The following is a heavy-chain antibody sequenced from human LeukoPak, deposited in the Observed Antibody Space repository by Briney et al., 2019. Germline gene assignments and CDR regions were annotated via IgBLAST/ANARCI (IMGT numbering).Heavy chain of an antibody. CDR3: ARLYDFWSGYYYYYGMDV. CDR1: GGSFSGYH. D-gene: IGHD3-3*01. CDR2: INHSGST. J-gene: IGHJ6*02. V-gene: IGHV4-34*01. Sequence: SETLSLTCAVYGGSFSGYHWSWIRQPPGKGLEWIGEINHSGSTNYNPSLKSRVTISVDTSKNQFSLKLSSVTAADTAVYYCARLYDFWSGYYYYYGMDVWGQGPRSPSP.